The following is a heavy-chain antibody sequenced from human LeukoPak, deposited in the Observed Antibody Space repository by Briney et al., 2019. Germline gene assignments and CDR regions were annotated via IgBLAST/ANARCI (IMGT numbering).Heavy chain of an antibody. CDR3: ARVVSSIQLWSEDYFDY. J-gene: IGHJ4*02. D-gene: IGHD5-18*01. Sequence: PSGTLSLTCTVSGGSISSGGYYWSWIRQHPGKGLEWIGYIYYSGSTYYNPSLKSRVTISVDTSKNQFSLKLSSVTAADTAVYYCARVVSSIQLWSEDYFDYWGQGTLVTVSS. CDR2: IYYSGST. CDR1: GGSISSGGYY. V-gene: IGHV4-31*03.